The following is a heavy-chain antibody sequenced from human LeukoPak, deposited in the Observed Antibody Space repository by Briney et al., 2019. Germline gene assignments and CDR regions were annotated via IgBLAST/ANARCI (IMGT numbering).Heavy chain of an antibody. V-gene: IGHV4-4*07. CDR3: VRGTHDDGDSFPLALDY. CDR1: GGSISSYY. CDR2: ISTSGST. D-gene: IGHD4-17*01. J-gene: IGHJ4*02. Sequence: SETLSLTCTVSGGSISSYYWSWIRQPAGKGLESIGHISTSGSTNYNPSLKSRVTMSVDTSKNQFSLKLSSVTAADTAVYFCVRGTHDDGDSFPLALDYWGQGTLVTVSS.